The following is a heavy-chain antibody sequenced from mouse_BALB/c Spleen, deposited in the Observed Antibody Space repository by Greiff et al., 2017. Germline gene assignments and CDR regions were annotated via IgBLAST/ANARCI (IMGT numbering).Heavy chain of an antibody. CDR1: GFTFSSYT. J-gene: IGHJ3*01. Sequence: EVQGVESGGGLVQPGGSLKLSCAASGFTFSSYTMSWVRQTPEKRLEWVAYISNGGGSTYYPDTVKGRFTISRDNAKNTLYLQMSSLKSEDTAMYYCARRGGYDGYFAYWGQGTLVTVSA. D-gene: IGHD2-3*01. V-gene: IGHV5-12-2*01. CDR2: ISNGGGST. CDR3: ARRGGYDGYFAY.